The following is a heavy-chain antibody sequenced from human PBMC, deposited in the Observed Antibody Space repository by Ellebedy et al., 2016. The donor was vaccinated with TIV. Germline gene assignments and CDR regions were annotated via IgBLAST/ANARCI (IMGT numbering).Heavy chain of an antibody. CDR1: GYSFTAYG. CDR3: ARRGYGDV. J-gene: IGHJ4*02. Sequence: AASVKVSCKASGYSFTAYGITWVRQAPGQGLEWLGWISTYNGNAIHAQNLQGRVTMTTDRSTSTAYMEVWSLRSDDTAVYYCARRGYGDVWGQGTLVTVSS. CDR2: ISTYNGNA. D-gene: IGHD4/OR15-4a*01. V-gene: IGHV1-18*01.